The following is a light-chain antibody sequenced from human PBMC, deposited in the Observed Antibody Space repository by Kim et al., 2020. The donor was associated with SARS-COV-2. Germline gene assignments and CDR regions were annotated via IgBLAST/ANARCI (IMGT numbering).Light chain of an antibody. Sequence: SYELTQPPSVSVAPGKTASITWGGNNIGSKSVHWYQQKPGQAPVLVIYYDSNRPSGIPERFSGSNSGNTATLTISGVEAGDEADYYCQVWDSSSDHVVFGGGTKWTVL. V-gene: IGLV3-21*04. CDR3: QVWDSSSDHVV. J-gene: IGLJ2*01. CDR1: NIGSKS. CDR2: YDS.